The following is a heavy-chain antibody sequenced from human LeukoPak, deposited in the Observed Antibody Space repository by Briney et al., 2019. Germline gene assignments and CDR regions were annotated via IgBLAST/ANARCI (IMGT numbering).Heavy chain of an antibody. V-gene: IGHV3-21*01. CDR3: ARGGEEDTVADVLLWFGELPPLYYYYYGMDV. J-gene: IGHJ6*02. D-gene: IGHD3-10*01. Sequence: GGSLRLSCAASGFTFSSYSMNWVRQAPGKGLEGVSSISSSSSYIYYADSVRGRYTISRDNAKNTLYLQMNSLSAEDTALYYCARGGEEDTVADVLLWFGELPPLYYYYYGMDVWGQGTTVTVSS. CDR2: ISSSSSYI. CDR1: GFTFSSYS.